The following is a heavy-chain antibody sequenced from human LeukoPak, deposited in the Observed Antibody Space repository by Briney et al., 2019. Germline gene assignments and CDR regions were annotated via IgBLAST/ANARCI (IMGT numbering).Heavy chain of an antibody. J-gene: IGHJ4*02. CDR1: GGSISSGGYY. V-gene: IGHV4-31*03. Sequence: SQTLSLTCTVSGGSISSGGYYWSWIRQHPGKGLEWIGYIYDSGSTYYNPSLKSRVTISVDTSKNQFSLKLSSVTAADTAVYYCARGRVGDVWGSYPRNRPYYFDYWGQGTLVTVSS. CDR2: IYDSGST. CDR3: ARGRVGDVWGSYPRNRPYYFDY. D-gene: IGHD3-16*02.